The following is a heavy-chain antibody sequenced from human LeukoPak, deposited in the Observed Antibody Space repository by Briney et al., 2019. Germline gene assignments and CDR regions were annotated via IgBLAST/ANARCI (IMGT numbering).Heavy chain of an antibody. CDR3: AREGAGVVVPAATQD. D-gene: IGHD2-2*01. CDR1: GGSISSGSYY. V-gene: IGHV4-61*02. CDR2: ICTSGST. J-gene: IGHJ4*02. Sequence: SETLSLTCTVSGGSISSGSYYWSWIRQPAGKGLEWIGRICTSGSTNYNPSLKSRVTISVDTSKNQFSLKLSSVTAADTAVYYWAREGAGVVVPAATQDWGQGTLVTVSS.